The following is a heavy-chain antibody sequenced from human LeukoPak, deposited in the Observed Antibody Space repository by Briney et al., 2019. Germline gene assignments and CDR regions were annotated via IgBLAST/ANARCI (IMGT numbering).Heavy chain of an antibody. CDR2: ISGSGGST. CDR3: AKDLGGSGWYLAFDI. CDR1: GFTFSSYA. D-gene: IGHD6-19*01. V-gene: IGHV3-23*01. Sequence: GGSLRLSCAASGFTFSSYAMSWVRQAPGKGLGWVSAISGSGGSTYYADSVKGRFTISRDNSKNTLYLQMNSLRAEDTAVYYCAKDLGGSGWYLAFDIWGQGTMVTVSS. J-gene: IGHJ3*02.